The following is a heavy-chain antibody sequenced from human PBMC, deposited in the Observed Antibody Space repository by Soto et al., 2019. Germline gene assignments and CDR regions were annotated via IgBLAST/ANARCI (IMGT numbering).Heavy chain of an antibody. Sequence: SETLSLTCTVSGGSISSSSYYWGWIRQPPGKGLEWIGSISYSGSIYYNPSLKSRITISGDTSKNQFSLKLSSVTAADTAMYYCARQGRGFYYFDYWGQGTLVTVSS. CDR2: ISYSGSI. V-gene: IGHV4-39*01. D-gene: IGHD6-25*01. CDR1: GGSISSSSYY. CDR3: ARQGRGFYYFDY. J-gene: IGHJ4*02.